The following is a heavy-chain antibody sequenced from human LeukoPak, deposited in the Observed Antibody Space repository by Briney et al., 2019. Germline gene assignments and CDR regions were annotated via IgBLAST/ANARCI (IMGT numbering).Heavy chain of an antibody. J-gene: IGHJ4*02. CDR2: ISAYNGNT. CDR3: ARGATYSSSSALDY. V-gene: IGHV1-18*01. Sequence: ASVKVSCKASGYTFTSYGISWVRQAPGQGLEWMGWISAYNGNTNHAQKLQGRVTMTTDTSTSTAYMELRSLRCEDTAVYYCARGATYSSSSALDYWGQGTLVTVSS. CDR1: GYTFTSYG. D-gene: IGHD6-6*01.